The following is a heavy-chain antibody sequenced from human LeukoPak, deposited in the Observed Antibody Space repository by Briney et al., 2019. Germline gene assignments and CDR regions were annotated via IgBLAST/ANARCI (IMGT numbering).Heavy chain of an antibody. Sequence: GGSLRLSCAASGFTFSSYGMHWVRQAPGKGLEWVAVIWYDGSNKYYADSVKGRFTISRDNSKNTLYLQMNSLRAEDTAVYYWARDSGRYSSSYYGMDVWGQGTTVTVSS. V-gene: IGHV3-33*01. CDR3: ARDSGRYSSSYYGMDV. J-gene: IGHJ6*02. D-gene: IGHD6-6*01. CDR1: GFTFSSYG. CDR2: IWYDGSNK.